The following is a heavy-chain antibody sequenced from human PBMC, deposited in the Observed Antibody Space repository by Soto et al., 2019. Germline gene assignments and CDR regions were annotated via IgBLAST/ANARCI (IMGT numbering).Heavy chain of an antibody. Sequence: SETLSLTCTVSGGSISSYYWSWSRQPPGKGLEWIGSIYYSGTTNYNPSLKSRVTISVDTSKNQFSLRLSSVTAADTAVYYCARLPRMAAAGLFDYWGQGTLVTVSS. CDR3: ARLPRMAAAGLFDY. D-gene: IGHD6-13*01. V-gene: IGHV4-59*08. CDR1: GGSISSYY. J-gene: IGHJ4*02. CDR2: IYYSGTT.